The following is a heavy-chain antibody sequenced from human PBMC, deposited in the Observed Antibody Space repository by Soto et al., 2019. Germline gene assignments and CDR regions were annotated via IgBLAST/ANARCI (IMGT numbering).Heavy chain of an antibody. CDR1: GGSIGSSSYY. CDR2: IYYSGST. J-gene: IGHJ6*02. V-gene: IGHV4-39*01. CDR3: VILGVVSYYYAMDF. Sequence: SETLSLTCTVSGGSIGSSSYYWGWIRQPPGKGLDWIGSIYYSGSTYYNASLKTRVTISLDTPKNQFSLKLSSVTAADTAVYYCVILGVVSYYYAMDFWGQGTTVTVSS. D-gene: IGHD3-16*01.